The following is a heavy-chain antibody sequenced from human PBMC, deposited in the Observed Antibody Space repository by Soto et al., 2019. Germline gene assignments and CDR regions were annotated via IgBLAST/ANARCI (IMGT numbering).Heavy chain of an antibody. J-gene: IGHJ4*02. CDR2: IYYSGST. CDR3: ARFDGRYDSSGYYFDY. CDR1: DGSISSGDYY. D-gene: IGHD3-22*01. V-gene: IGHV4-30-4*01. Sequence: PSETLSLTCTVSDGSISSGDYYWSWIRQPPGKGLEWIGYIYYSGSTYYNPSLKSRVTISVDTSKNQFSLKLSSVTAADTAVYYCARFDGRYDSSGYYFDYWGQGTLVTVSS.